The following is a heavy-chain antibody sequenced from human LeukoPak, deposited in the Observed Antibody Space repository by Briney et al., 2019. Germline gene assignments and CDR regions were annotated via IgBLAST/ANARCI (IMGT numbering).Heavy chain of an antibody. CDR1: GFTVGSNY. D-gene: IGHD3-10*01. J-gene: IGHJ4*02. CDR2: LYSRGST. V-gene: IGHV3-53*01. Sequence: GGSLRLSCAASGFTVGSNYMSWVRQAPEKGLEWVSILYSRGSTYYADSVKGRFTISRDDSKNTLYLQMNSLSAEDTAVYYCASGGMGARKYYSDPFDYWGQGTLVTVSS. CDR3: ASGGMGARKYYSDPFDY.